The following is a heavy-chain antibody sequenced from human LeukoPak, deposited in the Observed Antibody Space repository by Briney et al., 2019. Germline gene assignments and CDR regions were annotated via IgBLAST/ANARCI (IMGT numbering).Heavy chain of an antibody. CDR2: IYTSGST. J-gene: IGHJ3*02. Sequence: PSETLSLTCTVSGGSISSYYWSWIRQPAGKGLEWIGRIYTSGSTNYNPSLKSRVTMSVDTSKNQFSLKLSSVTAADTAVYYCARGPPPNIAVTGPFQAPALDIWGPGTMVTVSS. CDR3: ARGPPPNIAVTGPFQAPALDI. D-gene: IGHD6-19*01. V-gene: IGHV4-4*07. CDR1: GGSISSYY.